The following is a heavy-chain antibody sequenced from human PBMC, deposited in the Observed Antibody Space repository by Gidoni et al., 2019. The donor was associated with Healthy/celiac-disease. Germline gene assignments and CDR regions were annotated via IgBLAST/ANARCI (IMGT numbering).Heavy chain of an antibody. Sequence: EVQLVESGGGLVKPGGSLRLSCAASGFTFRSYSMNWVRQAPGKGMEWVSSISSSSSYIYYADSVKGRFTISRDNAKNSLYLQMNSLRAEDTAVYYCASNIAVAPYYYYGMDVWGQGTTVTVSS. CDR1: GFTFRSYS. CDR2: ISSSSSYI. D-gene: IGHD6-19*01. V-gene: IGHV3-21*01. CDR3: ASNIAVAPYYYYGMDV. J-gene: IGHJ6*02.